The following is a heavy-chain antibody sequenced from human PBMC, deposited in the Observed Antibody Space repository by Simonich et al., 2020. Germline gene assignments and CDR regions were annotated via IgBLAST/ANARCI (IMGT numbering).Heavy chain of an antibody. CDR2: ISYEGSNK. CDR3: ARDIVSFGSSWYAFDI. J-gene: IGHJ3*02. Sequence: QVQLVESGGGVVQPGRSLRLSCAASGFTFSSYAMHWVRQAPGKGVGGVASISYEGSNKYYADSVKGRFTISRDNSKNTLYLQMNSLRAEDTAVYYCARDIVSFGSSWYAFDIWGQGTMVTVSS. CDR1: GFTFSSYA. V-gene: IGHV3-30*07. D-gene: IGHD6-13*01.